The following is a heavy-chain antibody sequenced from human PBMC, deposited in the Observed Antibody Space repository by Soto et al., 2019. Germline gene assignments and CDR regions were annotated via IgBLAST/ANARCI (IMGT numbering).Heavy chain of an antibody. V-gene: IGHV1-69*06. CDR1: GGTSTRYA. D-gene: IGHD3-3*01. J-gene: IGHJ4*02. CDR3: NRGSEYDFWSGYL. Sequence: QERLVQSGAEVTKPGSSVKVSCKVTGGTSTRYAINWVRQAPGQGLEWMGGIVPMFGTSKYAQKFQGRVTITPDTSTNIAYMELRSLRSEDTAVYYCNRGSEYDFWSGYLWGQGILVSVSS. CDR2: IVPMFGTS.